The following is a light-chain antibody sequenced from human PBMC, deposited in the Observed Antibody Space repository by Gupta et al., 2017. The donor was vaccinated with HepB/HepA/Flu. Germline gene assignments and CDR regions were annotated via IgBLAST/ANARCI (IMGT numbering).Light chain of an antibody. CDR1: IRDIGGYNS. J-gene: IGLJ1*01. CDR2: EVS. CDR3: NLGV. Sequence: QSALTQPPSASGSPGQSVTISCTGTIRDIGGYNSVSWYQQHPGKAPKLMIYEVSKRPSGVPDRFSGSKSGNTASLTISGIQAEDEADYYCNLGVFGTGTKVTVL. V-gene: IGLV2-8*01.